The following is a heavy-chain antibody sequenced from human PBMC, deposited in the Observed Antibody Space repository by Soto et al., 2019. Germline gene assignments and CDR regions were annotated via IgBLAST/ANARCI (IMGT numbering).Heavy chain of an antibody. V-gene: IGHV1-69*10. CDR1: GGTFSSYA. CDR2: IIPILGIA. CDR3: ARGKSSVDTAMVKWFDP. J-gene: IGHJ5*02. D-gene: IGHD5-18*01. Sequence: SVKVSCKASGGTFSSYAISWVRQAPGQGLEWMGGIIPILGIANYAQKFQGRVTITAGKSTSTAYMELSSLRSEDTAVYDCARGKSSVDTAMVKWFDPWGQGTLVTVAS.